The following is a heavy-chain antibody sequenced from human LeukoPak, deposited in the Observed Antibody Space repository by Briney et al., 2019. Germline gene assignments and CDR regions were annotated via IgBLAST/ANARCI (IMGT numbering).Heavy chain of an antibody. J-gene: IGHJ5*02. D-gene: IGHD1-26*01. Sequence: SQTLSLTCAISGDSVSSNSAAWNWIRQSPSRGLEWLGRTYYRSKWYHDYALYVKSRIIINPDTANNQFSLQLKSVTPEDTGVYYCAREAEVGTTWSWFDPWGQGTLVTVSS. V-gene: IGHV6-1*01. CDR2: TYYRSKWYH. CDR3: AREAEVGTTWSWFDP. CDR1: GDSVSSNSAA.